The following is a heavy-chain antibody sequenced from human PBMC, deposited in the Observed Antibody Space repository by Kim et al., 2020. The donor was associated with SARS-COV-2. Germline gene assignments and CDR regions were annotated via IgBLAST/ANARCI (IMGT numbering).Heavy chain of an antibody. CDR3: ARLPTAPTEADY. D-gene: IGHD5-18*01. Sequence: YYNPSLKSRDPISVDTSKNQFSLKLSSVTAADTAVYYCARLPTAPTEADYWGQGTLVTVSS. V-gene: IGHV4-39*01. J-gene: IGHJ4*02.